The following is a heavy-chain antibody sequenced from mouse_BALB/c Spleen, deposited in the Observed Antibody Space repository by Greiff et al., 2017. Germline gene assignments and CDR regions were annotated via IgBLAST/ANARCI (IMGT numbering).Heavy chain of an antibody. J-gene: IGHJ4*01. V-gene: IGHV2-2*02. D-gene: IGHD2-3*01. Sequence: VKLVESGPGLVQPSQSLSITCTVSGFSLTSYGVHWVRQSPGKGLEWLGVIWSGGSTDYNAAFISRLSISKDNSKSQVFFKMNSLQANDTAIYYCARKWLLRNAMDYWGQGTSVTVSS. CDR1: GFSLTSYG. CDR2: IWSGGST. CDR3: ARKWLLRNAMDY.